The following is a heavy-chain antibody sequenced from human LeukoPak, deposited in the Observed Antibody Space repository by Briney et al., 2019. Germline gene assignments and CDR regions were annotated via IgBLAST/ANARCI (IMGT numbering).Heavy chain of an antibody. Sequence: ASVKVTCKASGYTFTSYGISWVRQAPGPGLEWMGWISAYNGNTNYAQKLQGRVTMTTDTSTSTAYVELRSLRSDDTAVYYCARDQGSFWHYYDSSGYCPGYWGQGTLVTVSS. D-gene: IGHD3-22*01. CDR2: ISAYNGNT. CDR3: ARDQGSFWHYYDSSGYCPGY. V-gene: IGHV1-18*01. J-gene: IGHJ4*02. CDR1: GYTFTSYG.